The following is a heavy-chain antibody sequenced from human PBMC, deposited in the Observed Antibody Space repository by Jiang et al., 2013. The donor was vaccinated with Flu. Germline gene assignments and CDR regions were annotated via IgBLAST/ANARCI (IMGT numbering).Heavy chain of an antibody. CDR2: ISAYNGNT. Sequence: SGAEVKKPGASVKVSCKASGYTFTSYGISWVRQAPGQGLEWMGWISAYNGNTNYAQKLQGRVTMTTDTSTSTAYMELRSLRSDDTAVYYCARVGSFAPGGYCSGGSCYAYWGQGPWSPSP. V-gene: IGHV1-18*01. J-gene: IGHJ4*02. CDR3: ARVGSFAPGGYCSGGSCYAY. CDR1: GYTFTSYG. D-gene: IGHD2-15*01.